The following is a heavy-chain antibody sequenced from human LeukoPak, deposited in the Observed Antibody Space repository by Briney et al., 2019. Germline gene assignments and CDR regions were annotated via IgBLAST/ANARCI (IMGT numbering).Heavy chain of an antibody. CDR1: GFTFSRYA. V-gene: IGHV3-23*01. J-gene: IGHJ4*02. Sequence: GGSLRLSCAASGFTFSRYAMSWVRQAPGKGLEWVSVISGSGGSTYYADSVKGRFTISRDNSENTLYLQMNSLRAEDTAVYYCAIEPRATSNWGQGTLVTVSS. CDR2: ISGSGGST. CDR3: AIEPRATSN.